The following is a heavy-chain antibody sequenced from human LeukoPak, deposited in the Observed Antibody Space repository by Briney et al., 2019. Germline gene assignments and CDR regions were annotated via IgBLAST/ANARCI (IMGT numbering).Heavy chain of an antibody. D-gene: IGHD1-26*01. CDR1: GFTFSSYG. Sequence: GGSLRLSCAASGFTFSSYGMHWVRQAPGKGLEWVAFIRYDGSDKYYADSVKGRFTISRDNSKNTLYLQMNSLRAEDTAVYYCAEGGGIKVGATTYWGQGTLVTVSS. V-gene: IGHV3-30*02. CDR3: AEGGGIKVGATTY. J-gene: IGHJ4*02. CDR2: IRYDGSDK.